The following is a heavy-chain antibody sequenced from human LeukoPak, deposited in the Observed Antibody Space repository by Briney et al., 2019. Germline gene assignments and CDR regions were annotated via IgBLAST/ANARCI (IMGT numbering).Heavy chain of an antibody. D-gene: IGHD2-21*02. Sequence: ASVTVSYKASGYTFTNYVVHWVRQAPGQRPEWMGYINAGNGDTKYSKNFQDRVTITRDTSASTAYMEVSSLTSEDTALYSCVRDDCAADACYPGGYWGQGTLVTVSS. CDR2: INAGNGDT. J-gene: IGHJ4*02. CDR1: GYTFTNYV. CDR3: VRDDCAADACYPGGY. V-gene: IGHV1-3*01.